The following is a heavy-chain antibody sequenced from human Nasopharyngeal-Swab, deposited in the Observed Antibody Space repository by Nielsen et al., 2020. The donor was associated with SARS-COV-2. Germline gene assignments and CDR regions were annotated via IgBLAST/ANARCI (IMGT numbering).Heavy chain of an antibody. CDR3: ATGAGTTIYYYYGMDV. CDR2: ISSSSSYI. V-gene: IGHV3-21*01. D-gene: IGHD1-7*01. Sequence: GGSLRLSCAASGFTFSSYSMNWVRHAPGKGLEWVSSISSSSSYIYYADSVKGRFTISRDNAKNSLYLQMNSLRAEDTAVYYCATGAGTTIYYYYGMDVWGQGTTVTVSS. J-gene: IGHJ6*02. CDR1: GFTFSSYS.